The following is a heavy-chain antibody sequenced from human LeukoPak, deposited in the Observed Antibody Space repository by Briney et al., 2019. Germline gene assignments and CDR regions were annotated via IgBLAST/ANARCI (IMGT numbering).Heavy chain of an antibody. CDR1: GGSFSGYY. Sequence: SETLSLTCAVYGGSFSGYYWSWIRQPPGKGLEWIGYIYYSGSTNYNPSLKSRVTISVDTSKNQFSLKLSSVTAADTAVYYCARYGHYYGYTRWGQGTLVTVSS. V-gene: IGHV4-59*01. J-gene: IGHJ4*02. D-gene: IGHD3-10*01. CDR2: IYYSGST. CDR3: ARYGHYYGYTR.